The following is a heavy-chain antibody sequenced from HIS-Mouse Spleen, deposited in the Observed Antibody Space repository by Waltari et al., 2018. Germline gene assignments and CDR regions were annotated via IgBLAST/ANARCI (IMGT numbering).Heavy chain of an antibody. V-gene: IGHV4-59*01. J-gene: IGHJ2*01. CDR3: ARASRDLLLPRYFDL. CDR1: GGSISSYY. CDR2: DYSGST. Sequence: QVQLQESGPGLVKPSETLSLTCTVSGGSISSYYWSWIRQPPGKGLEWIGDYSGSTNYTPALKSRVTISVDTSKNQFSLKLRSVTAADTAVYYCARASRDLLLPRYFDLWGRGTLVTVSS.